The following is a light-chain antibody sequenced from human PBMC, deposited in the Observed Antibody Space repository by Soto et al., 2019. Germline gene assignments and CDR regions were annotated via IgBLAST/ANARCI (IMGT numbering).Light chain of an antibody. Sequence: DIVMTQSPDSLAVSLGERATINCKSSQSVLYSSNNKNYLAWYQQKPGQPPKLLLYWASTRESGVTDRFSGSGSGTEFTLAISSLQAEDAAVYYCQQYYTTPRTFGQGTKVEIK. V-gene: IGKV4-1*01. CDR1: QSVLYSSNNKNY. CDR2: WAS. J-gene: IGKJ1*01. CDR3: QQYYTTPRT.